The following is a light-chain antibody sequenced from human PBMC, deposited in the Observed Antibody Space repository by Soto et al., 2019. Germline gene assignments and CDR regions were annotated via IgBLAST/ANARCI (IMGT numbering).Light chain of an antibody. J-gene: IGLJ1*01. CDR3: ETWDSNTHV. CDR2: VEGSGSY. Sequence: HVLTQSSSASAYLGSSVKLTCTLSSGHSSYIIAWHQQQPGKAPRYLMKVEGSGSYNKGSGVPDRFSGSSSGADRYLTISNLQSEDEADYYCETWDSNTHVFGTGTKVTVL. V-gene: IGLV4-60*03. CDR1: SGHSSYI.